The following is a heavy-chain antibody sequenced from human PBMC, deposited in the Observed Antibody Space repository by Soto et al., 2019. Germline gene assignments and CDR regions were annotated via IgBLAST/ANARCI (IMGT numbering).Heavy chain of an antibody. V-gene: IGHV3-23*01. CDR3: AKGGYYANYYMDV. Sequence: GGSLRLSCAASGFTFSSYAMRWVRQAPGKGLEWASGISESGGSTYYADSVKGRFTISRDNSKNTLYLQMNSLRAEDTAVYYCAKGGYYANYYMDVWGKGTTVTVSS. D-gene: IGHD2-15*01. J-gene: IGHJ6*03. CDR2: ISESGGST. CDR1: GFTFSSYA.